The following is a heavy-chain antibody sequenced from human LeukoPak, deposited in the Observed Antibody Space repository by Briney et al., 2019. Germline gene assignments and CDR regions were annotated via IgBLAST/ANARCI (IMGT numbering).Heavy chain of an antibody. CDR1: GFTFSSYW. V-gene: IGHV3-74*01. Sequence: GGSLRLSCAASGFTFSSYWMHWVRQALGKGLVWVSYISGDGSSTTYADSVKGRFTISRDNAKNTLDLQMNSLRAEDTAVYYCARGGWGTAIDYWAQGTLVTVSS. D-gene: IGHD1-7*01. CDR2: ISGDGSST. J-gene: IGHJ4*02. CDR3: ARGGWGTAIDY.